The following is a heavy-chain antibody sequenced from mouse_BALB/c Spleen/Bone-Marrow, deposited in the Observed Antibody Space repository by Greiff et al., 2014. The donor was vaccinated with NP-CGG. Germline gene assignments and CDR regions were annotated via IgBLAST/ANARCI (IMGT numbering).Heavy chain of an antibody. CDR1: GYLFTSYY. V-gene: IGHV1S135*01. D-gene: IGHD2-3*01. CDR2: FDPFNGGT. CDR3: ARSYDGYPYAMNY. J-gene: IGHJ4*01. Sequence: LLESGPELMKPGASVKISCKASGYLFTSYYMHWVKQSHGESLEWIGYFDPFNGGTSYNQKFKGKATLTVDKSSSTAYMHLSSLTSEDSAVYFCARSYDGYPYAMNYWGQGTSVTVPS.